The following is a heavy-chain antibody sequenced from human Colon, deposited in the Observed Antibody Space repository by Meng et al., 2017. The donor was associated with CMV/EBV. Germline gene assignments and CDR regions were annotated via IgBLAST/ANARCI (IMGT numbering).Heavy chain of an antibody. CDR3: AKSRGDY. V-gene: IGHV3-23*01. CDR1: GFTFSSYG. J-gene: IGHJ4*02. D-gene: IGHD3-10*01. CDR2: IDVTGGNT. Sequence: SLGLSCAGCGFTFSSYGMNWVRQAPGKGLEWVSHIDVTGGNTNFVDSVKGRFAISRDNSKSILYLQMNSLRAEDTAIYYCAKSRGDYWGQGTLVTVSS.